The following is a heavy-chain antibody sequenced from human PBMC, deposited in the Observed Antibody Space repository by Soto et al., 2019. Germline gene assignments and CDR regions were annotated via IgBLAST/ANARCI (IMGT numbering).Heavy chain of an antibody. CDR2: IIPIFGTA. CDR1: GGTFSSYA. CDR3: ARAEGAARSNDPHFDY. Sequence: QVQLVQSGAEVKKPGSSVKVSCTASGGTFSSYAISWVRQAPGQGLEWMGGIIPIFGTANYAQKFQGRVTITADESTSTGYMELSSLRSEDTAVYYCARAEGAARSNDPHFDYWGQGTLVTVSS. J-gene: IGHJ4*02. D-gene: IGHD6-6*01. V-gene: IGHV1-69*01.